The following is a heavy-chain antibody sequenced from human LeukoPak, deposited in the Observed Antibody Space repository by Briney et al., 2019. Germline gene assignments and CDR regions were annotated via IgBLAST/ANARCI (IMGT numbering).Heavy chain of an antibody. CDR2: IYYSGSY. CDR3: ARSSNYYEQYYMDV. V-gene: IGHV4-59*01. CDR1: GGPISSYY. D-gene: IGHD3-22*01. Sequence: PSETLSLTCSVSGGPISSYYGSWTRQPPGKGLEWFGYIYYSGSYNYNPSLKSPITISVDKSKNQFSLKLSSVTAADTAVYYCARSSNYYEQYYMDVGAKGTTVTVSS. J-gene: IGHJ6*03.